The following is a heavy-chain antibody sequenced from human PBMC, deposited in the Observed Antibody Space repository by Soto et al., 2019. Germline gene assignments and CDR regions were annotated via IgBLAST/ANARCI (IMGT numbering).Heavy chain of an antibody. V-gene: IGHV1-24*01. Sequence: GASVKVSCKVSGYTLTELSMHWVRQAPGKGLEWMGGFDPEDGETIYAQKFQGRVTMTEDTSTDTAYMELSSLRSEDTAVYYCATGPAARPYYYYYGMDVWGQGTTVTVSS. J-gene: IGHJ6*02. CDR1: GYTLTELS. CDR3: ATGPAARPYYYYYGMDV. D-gene: IGHD6-6*01. CDR2: FDPEDGET.